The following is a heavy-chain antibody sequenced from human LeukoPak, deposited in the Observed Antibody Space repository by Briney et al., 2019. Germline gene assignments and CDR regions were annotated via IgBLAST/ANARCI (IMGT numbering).Heavy chain of an antibody. Sequence: PGGSLRLSCAASGFTFSSYEMNWVRQAPGKGLEWVSYISSSGSTIYYADSVKGRFTISRDNAKNSLYLQMNSLRAEDTAVYYCARASIAAPLDAFDIWGQGTMVTVSS. J-gene: IGHJ3*02. V-gene: IGHV3-48*03. CDR2: ISSSGSTI. CDR1: GFTFSSYE. D-gene: IGHD6-6*01. CDR3: ARASIAAPLDAFDI.